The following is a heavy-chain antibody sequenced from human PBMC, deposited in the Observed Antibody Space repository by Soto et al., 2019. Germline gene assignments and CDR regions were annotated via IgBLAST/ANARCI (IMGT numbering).Heavy chain of an antibody. J-gene: IGHJ2*01. Sequence: SVKVSCKASEDTFRNYAISWVRPAPGQGLECMGCLIPILGTAHSAQKFQGKVTITADTSANTVYLELSSLRSEDTAVYYCASTKYDSSAYYYWYLGLWGRGTLVTVSS. CDR1: EDTFRNYA. D-gene: IGHD3-22*01. V-gene: IGHV1-69*10. CDR2: LIPILGTA. CDR3: ASTKYDSSAYYYWYLGL.